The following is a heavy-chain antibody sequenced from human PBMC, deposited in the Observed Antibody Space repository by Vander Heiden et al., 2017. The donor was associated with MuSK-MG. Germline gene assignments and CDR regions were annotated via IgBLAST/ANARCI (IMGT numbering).Heavy chain of an antibody. Sequence: EVQLVESGGGLVQPGGSLRLSCAASGFTFSDYYMDWVRQAPGKGLEWVGRTRNKANSYSTEYAASVKGRFTISRDVSQNSLYLQMNNLKTEDTALYYCARAGSYGGHRDFYSWGQGTLVTVSS. V-gene: IGHV3-72*01. CDR1: GFTFSDYY. CDR3: ARAGSYGGHRDFYS. J-gene: IGHJ4*02. D-gene: IGHD1-26*01. CDR2: TRNKANSYST.